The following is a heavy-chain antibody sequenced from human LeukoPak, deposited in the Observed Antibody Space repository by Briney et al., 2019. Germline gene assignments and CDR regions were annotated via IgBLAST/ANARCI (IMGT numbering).Heavy chain of an antibody. CDR1: GGSISSGGYY. CDR3: ARLDYYYDSSGKARRAFDI. CDR2: IYYSGST. J-gene: IGHJ3*02. V-gene: IGHV4-31*03. D-gene: IGHD3-22*01. Sequence: SQTLSLTCTVSGGSISSGGYYWSWIRQHPGKGLEWIGYIYYSGSTYYNPSLKSRVTISVDTSKNQFSLKLSSVTAADTAVYYCARLDYYYDSSGKARRAFDIWGQGTMVTVSS.